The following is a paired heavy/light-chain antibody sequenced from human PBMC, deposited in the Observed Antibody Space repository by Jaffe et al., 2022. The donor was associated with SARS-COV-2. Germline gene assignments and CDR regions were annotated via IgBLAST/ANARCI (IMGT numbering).Heavy chain of an antibody. J-gene: IGHJ6*02. CDR1: GFTFSSYG. CDR3: ARDRIVVVPAAIRSFGYYYYGMDV. CDR2: IWYDGSNK. D-gene: IGHD2-2*01. Sequence: QVQLVESGGGVVQPGRSLRLSCAASGFTFSSYGMHWVRQAPGKGLEWVAVIWYDGSNKYYADSVKGRFTISRDNSKNTLYLQMNSLRAEDTAVYYCARDRIVVVPAAIRSFGYYYYGMDVWGQGTTVTVSS. V-gene: IGHV3-33*01.
Light chain of an antibody. J-gene: IGKJ3*01. Sequence: DIQMTQSPSSLSASVGDRVTITCQASQDISNYLNWYQQKPGKAPKLLIYDASNLETGVPSRFSGSGSGTDFTFTISSLQPEDIATYYCQQYDNLPITFGPGTKVDIK. CDR2: DAS. CDR1: QDISNY. CDR3: QQYDNLPIT. V-gene: IGKV1-33*01.